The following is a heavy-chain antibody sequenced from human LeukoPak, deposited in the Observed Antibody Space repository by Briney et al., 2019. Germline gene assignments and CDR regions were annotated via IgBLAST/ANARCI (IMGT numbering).Heavy chain of an antibody. CDR3: ARDVTSWNGMDV. CDR2: IYSGGST. CDR1: GFTVSSNY. Sequence: GGSLRLSCAASGFTVSSNYMSWVRQAPGKGLEWVSVIYSGGSTYYADSVKGRFTISRDNSKNTLYLQMNSLRAEDTAVYYCARDVTSWNGMDVWGQGTTVTVSS. J-gene: IGHJ6*02. D-gene: IGHD2-2*01. V-gene: IGHV3-66*01.